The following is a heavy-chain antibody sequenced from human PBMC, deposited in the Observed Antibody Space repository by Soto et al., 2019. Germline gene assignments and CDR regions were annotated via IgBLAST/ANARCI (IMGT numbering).Heavy chain of an antibody. CDR1: GFIFSGSA. CDR3: ARGKDYYDSSGYYYYGMDV. CDR2: IRTKANNYAT. Sequence: LRLSCAASGFIFSGSAMHWVRQASGKGLEWVGRIRTKANNYATAYAASVKGRFTIFRDDSKNTAYLQMNSLKSEDTAVYYCARGKDYYDSSGYYYYGMDVWGQGTTVTVSS. V-gene: IGHV3-73*01. J-gene: IGHJ6*02. D-gene: IGHD3-22*01.